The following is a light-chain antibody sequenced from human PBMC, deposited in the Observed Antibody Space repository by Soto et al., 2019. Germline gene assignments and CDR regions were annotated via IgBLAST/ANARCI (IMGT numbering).Light chain of an antibody. CDR1: SSDVGGYNY. V-gene: IGLV2-14*03. CDR3: SSYTSSSTLSTYV. CDR2: DVS. Sequence: QSALTQPASVSGSPGQSITISCTGTSSDVGGYNYVSWYQHHPGKAPKLMIYDVSNPPSGVSNRFSGSKSGNTASLIISGLQAEDEADYYCSSYTSSSTLSTYVFGTGTKVTVL. J-gene: IGLJ1*01.